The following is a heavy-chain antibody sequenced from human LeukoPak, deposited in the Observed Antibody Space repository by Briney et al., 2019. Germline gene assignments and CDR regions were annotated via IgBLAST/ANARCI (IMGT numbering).Heavy chain of an antibody. Sequence: GGSLRLSCAASGFTFSSHAMHWVRQAPGKGLEWVAVISYDGSNKYYADSVKGRFTISRDNSKNTLYLQMNSLRAEDTAVYYCARDFTMIVGRYMDVWGKGTTVTVSS. D-gene: IGHD3-22*01. CDR2: ISYDGSNK. CDR3: ARDFTMIVGRYMDV. J-gene: IGHJ6*03. CDR1: GFTFSSHA. V-gene: IGHV3-30*04.